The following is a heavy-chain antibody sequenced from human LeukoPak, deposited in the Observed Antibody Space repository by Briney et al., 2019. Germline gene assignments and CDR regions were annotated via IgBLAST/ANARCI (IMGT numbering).Heavy chain of an antibody. J-gene: IGHJ6*02. CDR3: ANSQIESELVEYYYGMDV. V-gene: IGHV3-23*01. Sequence: GGSLRLSCAASGFTFSSYAMSWVRQAPGKGLEWVSAISGSGGSTYYADSVKGRFTISRDNSKNTLYLQMNSLRAEDTAVYYCANSQIESELVEYYYGMDVWGQGTTVTVSS. CDR2: ISGSGGST. D-gene: IGHD1-26*01. CDR1: GFTFSSYA.